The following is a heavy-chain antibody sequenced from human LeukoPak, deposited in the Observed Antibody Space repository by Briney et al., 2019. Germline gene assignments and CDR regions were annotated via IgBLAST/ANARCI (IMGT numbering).Heavy chain of an antibody. J-gene: IGHJ4*02. CDR2: INWNGGST. Sequence: GGSLRLSCAASGFTFDDYGMSWVRQAPGKGLEWVSGINWNGGSTGYADSVKGRFTISRDNAKNSLYLQMNSLRAEDTALYYCARASRVRYGSGSYSPFDYWGQGTLVTVSS. V-gene: IGHV3-20*04. CDR3: ARASRVRYGSGSYSPFDY. D-gene: IGHD3-10*01. CDR1: GFTFDDYG.